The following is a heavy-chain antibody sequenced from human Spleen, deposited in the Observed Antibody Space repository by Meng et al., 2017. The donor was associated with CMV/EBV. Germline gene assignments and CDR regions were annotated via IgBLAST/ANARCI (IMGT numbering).Heavy chain of an antibody. J-gene: IGHJ4*02. CDR1: GFTFSSYA. V-gene: IGHV3-23*01. CDR3: AKRELHGILYFDY. Sequence: GKSLKISCAASGFTFSSYAMSWVRQAPGKGLEWVSAISGSGGSTYYADSVKGRFTISRDNSKNTLYLQMNSLRAEDTAVYYCAKRELHGILYFDYWGQGTLVTVSS. CDR2: ISGSGGST. D-gene: IGHD1-26*01.